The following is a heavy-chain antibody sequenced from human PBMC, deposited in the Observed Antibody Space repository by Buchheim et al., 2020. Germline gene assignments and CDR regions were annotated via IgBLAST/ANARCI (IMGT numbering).Heavy chain of an antibody. CDR2: IHPGNSVA. CDR3: AITPRIAVTGSDGLEI. J-gene: IGHJ3*02. D-gene: IGHD6-19*01. Sequence: EVHLEQSAGEVKEPGQTLKISCKGSGYNFASYWIGWVRQMSGKGLEWVALIHPGNSVAKYSPSFQGQVTIPADKSVSTTYPQWSSLKASDTGLYYCAITPRIAVTGSDGLEIWGQGT. V-gene: IGHV5-51*01. CDR1: GYNFASYW.